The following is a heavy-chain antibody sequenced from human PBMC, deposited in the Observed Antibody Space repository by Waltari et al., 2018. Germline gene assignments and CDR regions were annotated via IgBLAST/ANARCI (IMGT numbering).Heavy chain of an antibody. Sequence: QLQLQESGSGLVKPSQTLSLTCAVSGGSISSGGYSWSWIRQPPGKGLEWIGYIYHIGSTYYTPSPKSRVTISVYRSKNQCSLKLCSVTAADTAVYYCARRSTYLRYFDLWGRGTLVTVSS. V-gene: IGHV4-30-2*01. CDR1: GGSISSGGYS. CDR2: IYHIGST. CDR3: ARRSTYLRYFDL. J-gene: IGHJ2*01.